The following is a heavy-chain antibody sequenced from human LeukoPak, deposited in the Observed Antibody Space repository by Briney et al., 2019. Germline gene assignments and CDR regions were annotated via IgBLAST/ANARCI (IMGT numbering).Heavy chain of an antibody. CDR2: ISSSSSNI. Sequence: GGSLRLSCAASGFTFTSYSMNWVRQAPGKGLEWVSYISSSSSNIYYADSVKGRFTISRDSAKDSMYLQMNSLRAEDTAVYYCASVLARGYIYALKYWGQGTLVTVSS. CDR3: ASVLARGYIYALKY. J-gene: IGHJ4*02. D-gene: IGHD5-18*01. V-gene: IGHV3-48*01. CDR1: GFTFTSYS.